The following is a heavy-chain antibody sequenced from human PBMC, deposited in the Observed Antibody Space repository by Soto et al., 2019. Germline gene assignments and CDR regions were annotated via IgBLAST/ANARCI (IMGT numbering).Heavy chain of an antibody. CDR1: GGSFSSSYY. CDR2: IYYSGHT. V-gene: IGHV4-39*01. J-gene: IGHJ4*02. Sequence: SETLSLTCAVSGGSFSSSYYWGWLRQPPGKGPEWLGNIYYSGHTYYNPSLKSRFAMSVDTSKNQFSLTLTSVTAADTAVYHYARYFLRGRFFDSWGQGALVTVSS. CDR3: ARYFLRGRFFDS. D-gene: IGHD3-10*01.